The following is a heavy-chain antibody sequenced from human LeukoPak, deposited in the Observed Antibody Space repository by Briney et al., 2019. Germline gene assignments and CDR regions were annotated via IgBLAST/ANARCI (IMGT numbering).Heavy chain of an antibody. V-gene: IGHV3-53*01. CDR1: GFTVNINY. CDR2: TYSDDRT. J-gene: IGHJ6*02. D-gene: IGHD5-18*01. Sequence: PGRSLRLSCAASGFTVNINYISWVRQAPGKGLEWVSLTYSDDRTYYADSVKGRFTISRDRSKNTLFLQMYSLRVEDTAVYYCASRSLRGYSYGVYYFSMDVWGQGTTVTVSS. CDR3: ASRSLRGYSYGVYYFSMDV.